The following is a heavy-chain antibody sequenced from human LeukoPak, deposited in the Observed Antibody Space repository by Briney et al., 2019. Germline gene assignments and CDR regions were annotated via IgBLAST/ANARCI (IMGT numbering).Heavy chain of an antibody. CDR1: GFTFSSYS. Sequence: GGSLRLSCAASGFTFSSYSMNWVRQAPGKGLEWVSSISSSSSYIYYADSVKGRFTISRDNSKNTLYLQMNSLRAEDTAVYYCARTLVVVMYYGMDVWGQGTTVTVSS. J-gene: IGHJ6*02. D-gene: IGHD3-22*01. CDR3: ARTLVVVMYYGMDV. V-gene: IGHV3-21*01. CDR2: ISSSSSYI.